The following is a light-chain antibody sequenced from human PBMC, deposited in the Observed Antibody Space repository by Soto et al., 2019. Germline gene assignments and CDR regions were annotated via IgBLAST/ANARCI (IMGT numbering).Light chain of an antibody. Sequence: QSALTQPASVSGSPGQSITIPCSGTSSDVGSYDFVSWYQQHPGKAPKLIIYEGTKRPSRVSSRFSGSKSGNTASLTISGLQAEDEADYYCSSYTGSNTRVFGTGTKVTVL. CDR1: SSDVGSYDF. CDR2: EGT. J-gene: IGLJ1*01. CDR3: SSYTGSNTRV. V-gene: IGLV2-14*02.